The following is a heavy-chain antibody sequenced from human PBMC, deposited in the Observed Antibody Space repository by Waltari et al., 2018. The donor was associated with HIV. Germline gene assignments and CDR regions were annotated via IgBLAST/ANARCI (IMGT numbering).Heavy chain of an antibody. CDR1: GFSLSTSGVG. Sequence: QITLEESGPTLVKPTQTLTLTCTFSGFSLSTSGVGVGWIRQTPGKALEWLALIYWNGNKHYSPSLKSRVTITKETSKDQVVLKMTNMDPADTATYFCARRPGYCSGTRCYYSHWFDPWGQGTLVTVSS. CDR2: IYWNGNK. V-gene: IGHV2-5*01. D-gene: IGHD2-2*03. CDR3: ARRPGYCSGTRCYYSHWFDP. J-gene: IGHJ5*02.